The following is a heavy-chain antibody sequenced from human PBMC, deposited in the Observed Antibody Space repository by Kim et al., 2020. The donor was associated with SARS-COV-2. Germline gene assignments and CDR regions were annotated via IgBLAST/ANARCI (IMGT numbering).Heavy chain of an antibody. D-gene: IGHD6-13*01. CDR3: ARDLRLVYSSSWGWFDP. CDR2: IYTSGST. V-gene: IGHV4-4*07. Sequence: SETLSLTCTVSGGSISSYYWSWIRQPAGKGLEWIGRIYTSGSTNYNPSLKSRVTMSVDTSKNQFSLKLSSVTAADTAVYYCARDLRLVYSSSWGWFDPWGQGTLVTVSS. CDR1: GGSISSYY. J-gene: IGHJ5*02.